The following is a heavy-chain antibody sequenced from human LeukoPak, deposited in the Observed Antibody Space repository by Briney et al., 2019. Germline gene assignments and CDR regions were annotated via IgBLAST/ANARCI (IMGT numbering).Heavy chain of an antibody. V-gene: IGHV1-24*01. CDR2: FDPEDGET. CDR1: GYTLIELS. Sequence: GASVKVSCKVSGYTLIELSMHWVRQSPGKGLEWMGGFDPEDGETINAQKFQGRVTITEDTSTDTAYMELSSLRTEDTAVYYCATGPKVYAGNWFDPWGQGTLVTVSS. D-gene: IGHD2-8*01. CDR3: ATGPKVYAGNWFDP. J-gene: IGHJ5*02.